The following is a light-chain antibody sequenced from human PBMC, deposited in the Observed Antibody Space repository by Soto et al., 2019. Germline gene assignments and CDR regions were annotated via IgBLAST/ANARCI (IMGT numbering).Light chain of an antibody. CDR1: QSVSSSY. V-gene: IGKV3-20*01. CDR2: GAS. CDR3: QQYGSSPPYT. Sequence: EIVLTQSPGTLSLSPGERATLSCRPSQSVSSSYLAWYQQKPGQAPRLRIYGASSMATGIPDRFSGSGSGTDFTRPISSLEPEDFAVYYCQQYGSSPPYTFGQGTKLEIK. J-gene: IGKJ2*01.